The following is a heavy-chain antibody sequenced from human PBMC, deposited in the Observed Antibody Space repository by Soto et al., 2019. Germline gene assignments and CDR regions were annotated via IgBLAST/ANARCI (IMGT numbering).Heavy chain of an antibody. D-gene: IGHD2-2*01. CDR2: IIPIFGTA. CDR1: GGTFSSYA. J-gene: IGHJ6*02. V-gene: IGHV1-69*06. Sequence: VKVSCKASGGTFSSYAISWVRQAPGQGLEWMGGIIPIFGTANYAQKFQGRVTITADKSTSTAYMELSSLRSEDTAVYYCARERYCSSTSCLGMDVWGQGTTVTVSS. CDR3: ARERYCSSTSCLGMDV.